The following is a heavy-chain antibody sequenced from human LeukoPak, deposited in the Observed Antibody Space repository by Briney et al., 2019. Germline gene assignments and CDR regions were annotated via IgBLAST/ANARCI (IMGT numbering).Heavy chain of an antibody. CDR2: IYYSGRA. D-gene: IGHD2-15*01. V-gene: IGHV4-39*01. CDR1: SGSISSSVYY. Sequence: SETLSLTCTVSSGSISSSVYYWGWIRQPPGKGLEWIGTIYYSGRAYYSPSLKSRVTISVDTSKSQFSLKLNSLTAADTAVYYCARLTTGFCSGGSCYSDHYYFYMDVWAKGTTVTVSS. CDR3: ARLTTGFCSGGSCYSDHYYFYMDV. J-gene: IGHJ6*03.